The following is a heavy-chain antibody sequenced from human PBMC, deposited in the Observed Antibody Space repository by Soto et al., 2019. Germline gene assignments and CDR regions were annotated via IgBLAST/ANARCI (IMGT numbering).Heavy chain of an antibody. CDR1: GGSFSGYY. CDR3: ARGYYYDSSGYYYIYFDY. V-gene: IGHV4-34*01. CDR2: INHSGST. J-gene: IGHJ4*02. D-gene: IGHD3-22*01. Sequence: QVQLQQWGAGLLKPSETLSLTCAVYGGSFSGYYWSWIRQPPGKGLEWIGEINHSGSTNYNPSLKSRVTTSSDTSKNQFSLKLSSVTAADTAVYYCARGYYYDSSGYYYIYFDYWGQGTLVTVSS.